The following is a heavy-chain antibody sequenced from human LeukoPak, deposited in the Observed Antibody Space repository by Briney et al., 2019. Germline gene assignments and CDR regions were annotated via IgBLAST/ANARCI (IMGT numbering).Heavy chain of an antibody. D-gene: IGHD6-19*01. Sequence: ASVKVSCKASGHTFTSYGISWVRQAPGQGLEWMGWISAYNGNTNYAQKLQGRVTMTTDTSTSTAYMELRSLRSDDTAVYYCARDPPSFIAVAGRATFDYWGQGTLVTVSS. CDR2: ISAYNGNT. CDR1: GHTFTSYG. V-gene: IGHV1-18*01. CDR3: ARDPPSFIAVAGRATFDY. J-gene: IGHJ4*02.